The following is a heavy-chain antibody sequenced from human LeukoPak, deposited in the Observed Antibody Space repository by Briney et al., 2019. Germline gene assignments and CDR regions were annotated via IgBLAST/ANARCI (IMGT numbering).Heavy chain of an antibody. V-gene: IGHV3-48*01. CDR2: ISSSSSTI. Sequence: PGGSLRLSCAASGFTFSSYSMNWVRQAPGKGLEWVSYISSSSSTIYYADSVKGRFTISRDNSKNTLYLQMNSLRAEDTAVYYCAKDLLVRGVIISNWFDPWGQGTLVTVSS. D-gene: IGHD3-10*01. CDR3: AKDLLVRGVIISNWFDP. J-gene: IGHJ5*02. CDR1: GFTFSSYS.